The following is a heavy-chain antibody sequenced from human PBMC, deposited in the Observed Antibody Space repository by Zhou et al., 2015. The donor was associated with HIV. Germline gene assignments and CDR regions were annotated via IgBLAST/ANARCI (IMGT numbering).Heavy chain of an antibody. CDR1: GDTFSRYI. D-gene: IGHD1-1*01. CDR3: ARGGTWRQLTLDAFDI. Sequence: QVQLVQSGAEVKKPGSSVKVSCKASGDTFSRYIINWVRQAPGQGLEWMGCIIPIFGTANYAQIFQGRVTITADKSATTAYMELSSLRSEDTAVYYCARGGTWRQLTLDAFDIWGQGTMVTVSS. V-gene: IGHV1-69*06. CDR2: IIPIFGTA. J-gene: IGHJ3*02.